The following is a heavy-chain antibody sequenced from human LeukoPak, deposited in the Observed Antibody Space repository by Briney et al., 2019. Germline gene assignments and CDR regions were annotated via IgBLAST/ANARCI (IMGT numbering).Heavy chain of an antibody. V-gene: IGHV1-2*02. J-gene: IGHJ4*02. CDR2: INPNSGGT. D-gene: IGHD3-10*01. CDR1: GYTFTGYY. Sequence: ASVKVSCKASGYTFTGYYMHWVRQAPGQGPEWMGWINPNSGGTNYAQKFQGRVTMTRDTSISTAYMELSRLRSDDTAVYYCARKEAVTMVRGVSDYWGQGTLVTVSS. CDR3: ARKEAVTMVRGVSDY.